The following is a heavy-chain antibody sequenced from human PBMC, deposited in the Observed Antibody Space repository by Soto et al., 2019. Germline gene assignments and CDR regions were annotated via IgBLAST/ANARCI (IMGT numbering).Heavy chain of an antibody. CDR2: IYYSGST. Sequence: PSETLSLTCTVSGGSISSGDYYWSWIRQPPGKGLEWIGYIYYSGSTYYNPSLKSRVTISVDTSKNQFSLKLSSVTAADTVVYYCARALDYGDYWFDPWGQGTLVTVSS. CDR1: GGSISSGDYY. D-gene: IGHD4-17*01. J-gene: IGHJ5*02. V-gene: IGHV4-30-4*01. CDR3: ARALDYGDYWFDP.